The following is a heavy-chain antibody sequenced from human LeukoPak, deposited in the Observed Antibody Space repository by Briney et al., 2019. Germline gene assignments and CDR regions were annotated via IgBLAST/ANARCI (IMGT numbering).Heavy chain of an antibody. Sequence: GGSLRLSCAASGFTFSSYWMSWVRQAPGEGLESVANIKQDGSEKYYVDSVKGRFTISRDNAKNSLYLQMNSLRAEDTAVYYCARDQAPYDYVWGSYLDYWGQGTLVTVSS. V-gene: IGHV3-7*01. CDR3: ARDQAPYDYVWGSYLDY. CDR2: IKQDGSEK. D-gene: IGHD3-16*01. CDR1: GFTFSSYW. J-gene: IGHJ4*02.